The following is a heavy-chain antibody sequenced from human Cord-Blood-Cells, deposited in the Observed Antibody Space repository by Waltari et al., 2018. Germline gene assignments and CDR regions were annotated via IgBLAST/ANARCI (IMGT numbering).Heavy chain of an antibody. CDR3: ARGVSVVVVAATAFDI. CDR1: GGSFSGYY. V-gene: IGHV4-34*01. CDR2: INHRGST. J-gene: IGHJ3*02. Sequence: QVQLQQWGAGLLKPSETLSLTCAVYGGSFSGYYWSWIRQPPGKGLEWIGEINHRGSTNYNPSLKSRVTISVDTSKNQFSLKLSSVTAADTAVYYCARGVSVVVVAATAFDIWGQGTMVTVSS. D-gene: IGHD2-15*01.